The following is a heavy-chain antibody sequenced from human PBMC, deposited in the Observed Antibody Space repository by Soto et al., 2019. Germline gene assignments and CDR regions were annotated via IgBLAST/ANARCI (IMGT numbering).Heavy chain of an antibody. CDR3: ATPPPYGPLDH. Sequence: SETLSLTCTVSGGSISSGGYYWSWIRQHPGKGLEWIGYIYYSGSTYYNPSLKSRVTISVDTSKNQFSLRLTSVTAADTAVYYCATPPPYGPLDHWGQGTLVTVSS. V-gene: IGHV4-31*03. D-gene: IGHD4-17*01. J-gene: IGHJ4*02. CDR1: GGSISSGGYY. CDR2: IYYSGST.